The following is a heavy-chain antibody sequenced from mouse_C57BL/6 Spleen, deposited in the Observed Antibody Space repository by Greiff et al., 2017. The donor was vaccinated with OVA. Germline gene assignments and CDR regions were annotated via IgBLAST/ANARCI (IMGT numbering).Heavy chain of an antibody. CDR3: AREELTTVVRAMDY. Sequence: VQLKQSGPELVKPGASVKISCKASGYSFTDYNMNWVKQSNGKSLEWIGVINPNYGTTSYNQKFKGKATLTVDQSSSTAYMQLNSLTSEDSAVYYCAREELTTVVRAMDYWGQGTSVTVSS. J-gene: IGHJ4*01. CDR2: INPNYGTT. D-gene: IGHD1-1*01. CDR1: GYSFTDYN. V-gene: IGHV1-39*01.